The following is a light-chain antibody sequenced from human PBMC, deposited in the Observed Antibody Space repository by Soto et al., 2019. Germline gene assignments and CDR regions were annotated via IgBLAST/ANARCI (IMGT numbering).Light chain of an antibody. CDR2: GAS. V-gene: IGKV3-15*01. Sequence: EIVMTQSPATLSVSPGERATLSCRASQSVSNNLAWYQQKPGQAPRLLIYGASTRATGIPARFSGSGSGTEFTLNISSLQSEDFAVYYCRQYNNWPPLTFGGGTKVEIK. J-gene: IGKJ4*01. CDR3: RQYNNWPPLT. CDR1: QSVSNN.